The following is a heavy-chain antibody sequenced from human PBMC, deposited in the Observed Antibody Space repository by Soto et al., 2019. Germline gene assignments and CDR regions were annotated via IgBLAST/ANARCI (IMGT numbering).Heavy chain of an antibody. V-gene: IGHV4-39*07. Sequence: SETLSLTCTVSGGSISSSSYYWGWIRQPPGKGLEWIGEINHSGSTNYNPSLKSRVTISVDTSKNQFSLKLSSVTAADTAVYYCARGCNDFWTLYYYYMDVWGKGTTVTVSS. CDR1: GGSISSSSYY. CDR2: INHSGST. CDR3: ARGCNDFWTLYYYYMDV. J-gene: IGHJ6*03. D-gene: IGHD3-3*01.